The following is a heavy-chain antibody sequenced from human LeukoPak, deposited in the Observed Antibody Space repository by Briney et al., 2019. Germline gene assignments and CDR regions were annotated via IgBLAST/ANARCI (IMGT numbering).Heavy chain of an antibody. D-gene: IGHD3-16*02. CDR1: GGSISSSSYY. Sequence: SETLSLTFTVSGGSISSSSYYWGWIRQPPGKGLEWIGSIYYSGSTYYNPSLKSRVTISVDTSKNQFSLKLSSVTAADTAVYYCAREGTYYYVWGSYRYRLFDPWGQGTLVTVSS. V-gene: IGHV4-39*07. J-gene: IGHJ5*02. CDR2: IYYSGST. CDR3: AREGTYYYVWGSYRYRLFDP.